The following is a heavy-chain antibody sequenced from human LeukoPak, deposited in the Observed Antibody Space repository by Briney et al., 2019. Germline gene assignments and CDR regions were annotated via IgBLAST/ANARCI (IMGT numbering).Heavy chain of an antibody. V-gene: IGHV3-23*01. Sequence: GGSLRLSCAASGFTFSSYAMSWVRQAPGKGLEWVSAISGSGGSTYYADSVKGRFTISRDNAKNSLYLQMNSLRAEDTAVYYCARLIAAAGRISAFDIWGQGTMVTVSS. CDR1: GFTFSSYA. D-gene: IGHD6-13*01. CDR2: ISGSGGST. J-gene: IGHJ3*02. CDR3: ARLIAAAGRISAFDI.